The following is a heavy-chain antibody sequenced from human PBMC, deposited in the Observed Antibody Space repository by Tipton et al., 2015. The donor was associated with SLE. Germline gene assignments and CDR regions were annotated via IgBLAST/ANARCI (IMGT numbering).Heavy chain of an antibody. CDR1: GFTFSSYW. CDR2: VKQDESQR. CDR3: ARGGSGFWGEKYFDN. Sequence: SLRLSCEASGFTFSSYWMSWVRQAPGKGLEWVANVKQDESQRHYLDSVKGRFAISRNNAKKLVYLEMNNLGVEDTAVYYCARGGSGFWGEKYFDNWGQGTLVTVSS. D-gene: IGHD3-16*01. J-gene: IGHJ4*02. V-gene: IGHV3-7*01.